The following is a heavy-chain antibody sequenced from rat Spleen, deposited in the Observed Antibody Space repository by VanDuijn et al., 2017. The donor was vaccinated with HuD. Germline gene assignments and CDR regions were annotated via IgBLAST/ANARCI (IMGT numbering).Heavy chain of an antibody. CDR1: GFSLTSYH. J-gene: IGHJ2*01. D-gene: IGHD1-11*01. CDR2: IWAGGGT. Sequence: QVQLKESGPGLVQPSQTLSLTCTVSGFSLTSYHVSWVRQPPGKSLVWMGTIWAGGGTNYNSAVQSRLSISRDTSKSQVFLKMNSLQPEDTGTYYCARRDGGYSESYFDYWGQGVMVTVSS. CDR3: ARRDGGYSESYFDY. V-gene: IGHV2-72*01.